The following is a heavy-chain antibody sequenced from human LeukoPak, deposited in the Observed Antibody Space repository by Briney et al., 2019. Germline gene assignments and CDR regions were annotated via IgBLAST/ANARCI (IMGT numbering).Heavy chain of an antibody. V-gene: IGHV3-74*01. CDR1: GFTFSSYW. Sequence: PGGSLRLSCAASGFTFSSYWMHWVRQAPGKGLVWVSRINSDGSSTSYADSVKGRFTISRDNAKNTLYLQMNSLRAEDTAVYYCARGYDFWSGYYYYYYYGMDVWGQGTTVTVSS. CDR2: INSDGSST. CDR3: ARGYDFWSGYYYYYYYGMDV. D-gene: IGHD3-3*01. J-gene: IGHJ6*02.